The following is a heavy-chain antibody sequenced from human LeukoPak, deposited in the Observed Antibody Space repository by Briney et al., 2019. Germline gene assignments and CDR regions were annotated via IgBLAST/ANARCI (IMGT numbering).Heavy chain of an antibody. CDR3: AREGGYAATFDY. D-gene: IGHD5-12*01. CDR2: IHTSGTT. J-gene: IGHJ4*02. CDR1: GGSISSYY. Sequence: PSETLSLTCTVSGGSISSYYWSWIRQPAGKGLEWIGRIHTSGTTNFNPSLKSRVTISVDTSKNQFSLKLSSVTAADTAVYYCAREGGYAATFDYWGQGTLVTVSS. V-gene: IGHV4-4*07.